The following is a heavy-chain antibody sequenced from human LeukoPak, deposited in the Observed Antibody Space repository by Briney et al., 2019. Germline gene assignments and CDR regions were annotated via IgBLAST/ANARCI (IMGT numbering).Heavy chain of an antibody. V-gene: IGHV3-48*03. CDR2: ISSSGSTI. Sequence: GGSLRLSCAASGFTFSSYEMNWVRQAPGKGLEWVSYISSSGSTIYYADSVKGRFTISRGNAKNSLYLQMNSLRAEDTAVYYCARITDYGDYAWGQGTLVTVSS. D-gene: IGHD4-17*01. J-gene: IGHJ4*02. CDR3: ARITDYGDYA. CDR1: GFTFSSYE.